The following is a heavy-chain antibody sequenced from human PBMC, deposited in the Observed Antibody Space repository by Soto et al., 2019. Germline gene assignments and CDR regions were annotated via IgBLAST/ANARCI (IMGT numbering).Heavy chain of an antibody. CDR1: GGSISSYY. Sequence: QVQLQESGPGLVKPSETLSLTRTASGGSISSYYWSWIRQPAGKGLEWIGRVYTSGSTNYNPSLRSRVTMSVDTSKNQFSLKLNSVTAADTAVYYCARDRPIVATSGYGMDVWGQGTAVTVSS. CDR3: ARDRPIVATSGYGMDV. V-gene: IGHV4-4*07. J-gene: IGHJ6*02. CDR2: VYTSGST. D-gene: IGHD5-12*01.